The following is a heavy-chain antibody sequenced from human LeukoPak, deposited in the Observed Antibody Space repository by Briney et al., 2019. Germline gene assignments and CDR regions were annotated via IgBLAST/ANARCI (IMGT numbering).Heavy chain of an antibody. D-gene: IGHD1-26*01. Sequence: SVRVSCKASGGTFSSYAISWVRQAPGQGLEWMGGIIPIFGTANYAQKFQGRVTITADESTSTAYMELSSLRAEDTAVYYCARVIVVHGIYYFDYWGQGTLVTVSS. CDR2: IIPIFGTA. J-gene: IGHJ4*02. CDR1: GGTFSSYA. CDR3: ARVIVVHGIYYFDY. V-gene: IGHV1-69*13.